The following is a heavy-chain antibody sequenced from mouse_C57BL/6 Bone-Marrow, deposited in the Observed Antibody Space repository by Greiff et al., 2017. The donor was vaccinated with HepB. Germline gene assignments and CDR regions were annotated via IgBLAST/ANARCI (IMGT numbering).Heavy chain of an antibody. D-gene: IGHD2-1*01. CDR2: IHPNSGST. CDR1: GYTFTSYW. Sequence: VQLQQPGAELVKPGASVKLSCKASGYTFTSYWMHWVKQRPGQGLEWIGMIHPNSGSTNYNEKFKSKATLTVDKSSSTAYMQLSSLTSEDSAVYYCARRGVYGNLFAYWGQGTRVTVSA. J-gene: IGHJ3*01. CDR3: ARRGVYGNLFAY. V-gene: IGHV1-64*01.